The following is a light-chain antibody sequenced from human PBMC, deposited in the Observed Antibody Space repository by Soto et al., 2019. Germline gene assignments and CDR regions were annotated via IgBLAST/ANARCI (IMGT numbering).Light chain of an antibody. CDR3: QQYEDLPLT. V-gene: IGKV1-33*01. J-gene: IGKJ1*01. CDR1: QDINNF. CDR2: DAS. Sequence: DIQMTQSPSSLSASVGDSVTISCQASQDINNFLNWYQQKPGKPPQLLSYDASTLEKGVPSRFSGAGSAADFSFTISNLQPEDSATYYCQQYEDLPLTFGQGTKVGIK.